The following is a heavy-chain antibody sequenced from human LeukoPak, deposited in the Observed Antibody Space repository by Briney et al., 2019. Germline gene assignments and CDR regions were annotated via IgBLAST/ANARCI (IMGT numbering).Heavy chain of an antibody. V-gene: IGHV4-61*08. J-gene: IGHJ2*01. Sequence: SETLSLTCTVSGGSISSGGYYWSWIRQPPGKGLEWIGYIYYSGSTNYNPSLKSRVTISVDTSKNQFSLKLSSVTAADTAVYYCARATSFLYCGYFDLWGRGTLVTVSS. D-gene: IGHD3-16*02. CDR3: ARATSFLYCGYFDL. CDR1: GGSISSGGYY. CDR2: IYYSGST.